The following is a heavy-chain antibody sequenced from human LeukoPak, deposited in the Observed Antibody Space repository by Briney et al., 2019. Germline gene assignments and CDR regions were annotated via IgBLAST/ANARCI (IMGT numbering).Heavy chain of an antibody. V-gene: IGHV3-21*01. CDR1: GFTFSSYS. CDR3: ARATYCYDSSGLADY. D-gene: IGHD3-22*01. J-gene: IGHJ4*02. Sequence: PGGSLRLSCAASGFTFSSYSMNWVRQAPGKGLEWVSSISSSSSYIYYADSVKGRFTISRDNAKNSLYLQMNSLRAEDTAVYYCARATYCYDSSGLADYWGQGTLVTVSS. CDR2: ISSSSSYI.